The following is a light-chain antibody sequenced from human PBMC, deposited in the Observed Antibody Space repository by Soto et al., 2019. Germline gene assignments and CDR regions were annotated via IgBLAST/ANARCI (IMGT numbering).Light chain of an antibody. CDR2: GAS. CDR3: QQYGSSPRS. CDR1: QSVSSTY. J-gene: IGKJ1*01. V-gene: IGKV3-20*01. Sequence: EIVLTQSPGPLSLSPGEKDTLSCRASQSVSSTYLAWYQHKLGQAPRLVIYGASSKASGIPDRFSGSGSGTDFTLTISRLEPEDFAVYYCQQYGSSPRSFGQGTKVDIK.